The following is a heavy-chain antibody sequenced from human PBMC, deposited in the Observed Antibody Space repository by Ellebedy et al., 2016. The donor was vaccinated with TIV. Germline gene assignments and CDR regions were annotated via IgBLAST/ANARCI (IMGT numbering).Heavy chain of an antibody. CDR1: GFTFSSYA. CDR2: ISYDGSNK. CDR3: ARDPGYYTSYWYFDL. J-gene: IGHJ2*01. Sequence: GESLKISXAASGFTFSSYAMHWVRQAPGKGLEWVAVISYDGSNKYYADSVKGRFTISRDNSKNTLYLQMNSLRAEDTAVYYCARDPGYYTSYWYFDLWGRGTLVTVSS. V-gene: IGHV3-30-3*01. D-gene: IGHD3-3*01.